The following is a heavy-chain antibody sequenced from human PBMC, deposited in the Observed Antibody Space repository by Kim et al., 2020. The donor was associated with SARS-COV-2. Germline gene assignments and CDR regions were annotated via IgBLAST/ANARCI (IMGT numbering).Heavy chain of an antibody. Sequence: SETLSLTCTVSGDSISSYYWSWIRQPPGTGLEWIGYIYYSGSTNYNPSLKSRVTISLDTSKNQFSLKLSSVTAADTAVYYCARRRGSGSYDYFDFWGQGTLVTVSS. V-gene: IGHV4-59*01. CDR2: IYYSGST. D-gene: IGHD3-10*01. J-gene: IGHJ4*02. CDR1: GDSISSYY. CDR3: ARRRGSGSYDYFDF.